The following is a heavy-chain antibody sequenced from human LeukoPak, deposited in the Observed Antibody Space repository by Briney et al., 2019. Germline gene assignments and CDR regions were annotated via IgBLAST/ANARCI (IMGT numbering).Heavy chain of an antibody. V-gene: IGHV4-39*07. Sequence: TSETLSLTCTVSGGSISSSSYYWGWIRQPSGKGLEWIGSIYYSGSTYYNPSLKSRVTISVDTSKNQFSLKLSSVTAADTAVYYCARVPYYYYYMDVWGKGTTVTVSS. CDR1: GGSISSSSYY. CDR3: ARVPYYYYYMDV. J-gene: IGHJ6*03. CDR2: IYYSGST.